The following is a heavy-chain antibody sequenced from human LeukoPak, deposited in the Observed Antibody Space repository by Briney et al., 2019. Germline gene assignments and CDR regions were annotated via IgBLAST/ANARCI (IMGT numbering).Heavy chain of an antibody. CDR2: MSYSGTT. Sequence: PSETLSLTCTVSGDSITHYCGSWIRQPPGQGLEWIGYMSYSGTTDYNPSLKSRVTISADASKKHFSLNLRSVTAADTAVYYCARPGGRNSWYYFDFWGQGILVTVSS. J-gene: IGHJ4*02. CDR1: GDSITHYC. D-gene: IGHD6-13*01. V-gene: IGHV4-59*01. CDR3: ARPGGRNSWYYFDF.